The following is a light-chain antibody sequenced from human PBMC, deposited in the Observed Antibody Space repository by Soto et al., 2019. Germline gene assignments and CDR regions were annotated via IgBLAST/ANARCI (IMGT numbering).Light chain of an antibody. CDR3: GTWDSSLSAGV. J-gene: IGLJ3*02. CDR1: SSNIGNNY. CDR2: DND. Sequence: QSVLTQPPSVSAAPGQKVTISCSGSSSNIGNNYVSWYQQLPGTAPKLFIFDNDKRPSGIPDRFSGSKSGTSATLGITGLQTGDDADYYCGTWDSSLSAGVFGGGTQLTVL. V-gene: IGLV1-51*01.